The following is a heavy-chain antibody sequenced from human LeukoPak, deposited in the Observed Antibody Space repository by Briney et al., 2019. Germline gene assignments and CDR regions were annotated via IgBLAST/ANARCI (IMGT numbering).Heavy chain of an antibody. J-gene: IGHJ4*02. Sequence: PGGSLRLSCAASGFTFSSYAMSWVRQAPGKGLEWVSAISGSGGSTYYADSVQGRFTISRDNFKNTLYLQMNSLTAEDTAIYYCARDPGTIFDVLNYHFDYWGQGTLVTVPS. CDR2: ISGSGGST. V-gene: IGHV3-23*01. CDR3: ARDPGTIFDVLNYHFDY. CDR1: GFTFSSYA. D-gene: IGHD3-3*01.